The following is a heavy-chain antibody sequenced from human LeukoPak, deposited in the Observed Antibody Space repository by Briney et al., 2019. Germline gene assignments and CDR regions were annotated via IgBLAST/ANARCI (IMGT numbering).Heavy chain of an antibody. Sequence: ASVKVSCKASGYTFTGYYMHWVRQAPGQGLEWMGWINPNSGGTNYAQKFQGWVTMTRDTSISTAYMELSRLRSDDTAVYYCARALVVPAAYLDYWGQGTLVTVSS. J-gene: IGHJ4*02. CDR1: GYTFTGYY. V-gene: IGHV1-2*04. CDR3: ARALVVPAAYLDY. CDR2: INPNSGGT. D-gene: IGHD2-2*01.